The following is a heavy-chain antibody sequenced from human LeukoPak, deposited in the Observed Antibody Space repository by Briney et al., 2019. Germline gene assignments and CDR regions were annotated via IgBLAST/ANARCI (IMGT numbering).Heavy chain of an antibody. D-gene: IGHD3-3*01. CDR2: TSYDGSNK. CDR3: ANQREYYTSSDGFDI. Sequence: GGSLRLSCAVSGFTFITYAMHWVRQAPGKGLEWVAVTSYDGSNKYYADSVKGRFTISRDNSKNTLYLQMNSLRAEDTAVYYCANQREYYTSSDGFDIWGQGTMVTVSS. J-gene: IGHJ3*02. CDR1: GFTFITYA. V-gene: IGHV3-30*04.